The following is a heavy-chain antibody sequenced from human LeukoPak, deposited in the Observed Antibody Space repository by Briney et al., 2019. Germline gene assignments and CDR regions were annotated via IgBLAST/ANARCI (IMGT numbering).Heavy chain of an antibody. D-gene: IGHD4-17*01. J-gene: IGHJ4*02. CDR2: INPNSGGT. V-gene: IGHV1-2*06. Sequence: ASVKVSCKASGYTFTDYFIHWVRQAPGQGLEWMGRINPNSGGTKFEQKFQGRVTMTRDTSISPANMELIRLTSDDTAAYYCARAGPVTTTGRPNDYWGQGTLVTVSS. CDR1: GYTFTDYF. CDR3: ARAGPVTTTGRPNDY.